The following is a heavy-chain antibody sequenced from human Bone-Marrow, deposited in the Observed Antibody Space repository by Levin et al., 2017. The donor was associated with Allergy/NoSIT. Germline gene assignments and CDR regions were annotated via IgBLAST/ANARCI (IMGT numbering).Heavy chain of an antibody. J-gene: IGHJ4*02. CDR2: TSNKANSYTA. CDR3: TRRVGSNAYFDY. V-gene: IGHV3-72*01. Sequence: GGSLRLSCAASGFTLSDHYMDWVRQAPGKGLEWVGRTSNKANSYTADYAASVRGRFTISRDDSKNSVYLQMNSLKTEDTAVYYCTRRVGSNAYFDYWGQGTPVTVSS. CDR1: GFTLSDHY. D-gene: IGHD1-26*01.